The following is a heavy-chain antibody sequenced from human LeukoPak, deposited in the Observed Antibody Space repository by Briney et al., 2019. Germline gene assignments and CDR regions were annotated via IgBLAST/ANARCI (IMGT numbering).Heavy chain of an antibody. J-gene: IGHJ4*02. D-gene: IGHD4/OR15-4a*01. V-gene: IGHV3-53*01. Sequence: GGSLRLSCAASGLTVSKNYMSWVRQAPGKGLESVSVIYSGGSTYYAASVRGRFIISRDNSKNTLYLQMNSLRVEDTAVYYCARRAGAYSHPYDYWGQGTLVTVSS. CDR1: GLTVSKNY. CDR3: ARRAGAYSHPYDY. CDR2: IYSGGST.